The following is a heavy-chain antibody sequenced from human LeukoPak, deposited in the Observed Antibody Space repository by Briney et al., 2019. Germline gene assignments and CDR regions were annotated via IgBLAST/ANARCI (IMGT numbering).Heavy chain of an antibody. CDR2: INDRGST. CDR3: VRDSRYGSGWFEDGLDF. Sequence: PSETLSLTCTVSGDSVRSYYWSWIRQPPGQGLEWLGHINDRGSTNYNPSLQGRVTISIDTSKNQFSLKVNSVAAADTAVYYCVRDSRYGSGWFEDGLDFWGQGTTVTVSS. V-gene: IGHV4-59*02. D-gene: IGHD6-13*01. J-gene: IGHJ6*02. CDR1: GDSVRSYY.